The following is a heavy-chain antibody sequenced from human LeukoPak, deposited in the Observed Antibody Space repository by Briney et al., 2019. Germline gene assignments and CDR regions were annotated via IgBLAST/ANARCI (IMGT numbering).Heavy chain of an antibody. V-gene: IGHV4-59*08. J-gene: IGHJ6*03. CDR2: IYYSGST. CDR1: GGSFSGYY. CDR3: ARHQSYYYDYYMDV. Sequence: SETLSLTCAVYGGSFSGYYWSWIRQPPGKVLEWIGYIYYSGSTYYNPSLKSRVTISVDTSKNQFSLKLTSVTAADTAVYYCARHQSYYYDYYMDVWGKGTTVTISS.